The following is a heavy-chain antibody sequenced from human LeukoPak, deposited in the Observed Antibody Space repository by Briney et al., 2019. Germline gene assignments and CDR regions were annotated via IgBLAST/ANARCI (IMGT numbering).Heavy chain of an antibody. J-gene: IGHJ4*02. V-gene: IGHV4-59*01. CDR1: GVSISSYH. D-gene: IGHD3-10*01. CDR2: IYYSGST. Sequence: SETLSLTCTVSGVSISSYHWSWIRQPPGKGLGLNGYIYYSGSTNYNPSLKSRVTISVDTSKNQFSLKLSSVTAADTAVYYCARTYYYGSGSYYYFDYWGQGTLVTVSS. CDR3: ARTYYYGSGSYYYFDY.